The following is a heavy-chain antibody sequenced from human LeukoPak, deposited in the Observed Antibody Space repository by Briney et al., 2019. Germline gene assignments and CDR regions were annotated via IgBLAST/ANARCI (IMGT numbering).Heavy chain of an antibody. D-gene: IGHD3-22*01. J-gene: IGHJ3*02. Sequence: GESLKISCKGSGYSFTSYWLGWARQMPGKGLEWMGIIYPGDSDTTYSPSFQGQVTISADKSISTAYLQWSSLKASDTAMFYCARRGHSSGSRDAFDIWGQGTMVTVSA. CDR1: GYSFTSYW. CDR2: IYPGDSDT. V-gene: IGHV5-51*01. CDR3: ARRGHSSGSRDAFDI.